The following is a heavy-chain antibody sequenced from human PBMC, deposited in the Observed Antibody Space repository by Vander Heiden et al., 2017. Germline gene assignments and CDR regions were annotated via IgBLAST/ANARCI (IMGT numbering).Heavy chain of an antibody. J-gene: IGHJ6*02. V-gene: IGHV4-59*08. CDR3: ARHGSGYYYGMDV. Sequence: QVQLQESGPGLVKPSETLSLTFTVSGVSISSYYRSWIRQLPGKGLEWIGYIYYSGSTNYNPSLKSRVTISVDTSKNQFSLKLGSVTAADTAVYYCARHGSGYYYGMDVWGQGTTVTVSS. CDR1: GVSISSYY. CDR2: IYYSGST.